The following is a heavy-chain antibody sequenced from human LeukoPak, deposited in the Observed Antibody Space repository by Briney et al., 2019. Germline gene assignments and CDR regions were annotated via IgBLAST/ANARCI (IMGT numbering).Heavy chain of an antibody. J-gene: IGHJ4*02. Sequence: PSETLSLTCTVSGGSISSSSYYWGWIRQPPGKGLEWIGSIYYSGSTYYNPSLKSRVTISVDTSKNQFSLKLSSVTAADTAVYYCAGRRGFRGPFDYWGQGTLVTVSS. CDR2: IYYSGST. CDR1: GGSISSSSYY. V-gene: IGHV4-39*07. CDR3: AGRRGFRGPFDY.